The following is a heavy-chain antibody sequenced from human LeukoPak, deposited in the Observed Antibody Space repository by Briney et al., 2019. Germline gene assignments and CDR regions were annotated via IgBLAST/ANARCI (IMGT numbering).Heavy chain of an antibody. Sequence: GASVKVSCKASGYTFSRYDISWVRQAPGQGLEWMGWISAYNGNTDYAQTVQGRVTMTTDSSTSTAYMELRSLRSDDTAMYYCYIGFTGPFDIWGQGTMVTVSS. CDR2: ISAYNGNT. CDR3: YIGFTGPFDI. CDR1: GYTFSRYD. V-gene: IGHV1-18*01. J-gene: IGHJ3*02. D-gene: IGHD2-15*01.